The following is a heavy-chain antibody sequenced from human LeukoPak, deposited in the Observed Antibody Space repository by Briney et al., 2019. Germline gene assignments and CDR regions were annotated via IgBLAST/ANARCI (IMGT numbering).Heavy chain of an antibody. CDR3: ARGRNQLLLYYYGMDV. V-gene: IGHV3-30-3*01. Sequence: SGGSLRLSCAASGFTFSSYAMHWVRQAPGKGLEWVAVISYDGSNKYYADSVKGRFTISRDNSKNTLYLQMNSLRAEDTAAYYCARGRNQLLLYYYGMDVWGQGTTVTVSS. D-gene: IGHD2-2*01. CDR2: ISYDGSNK. CDR1: GFTFSSYA. J-gene: IGHJ6*02.